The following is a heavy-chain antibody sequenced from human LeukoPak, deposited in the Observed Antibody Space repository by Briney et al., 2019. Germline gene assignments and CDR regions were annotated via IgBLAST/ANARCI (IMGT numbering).Heavy chain of an antibody. CDR1: GGSISSYY. CDR3: ARVRGSKGLEWELLFWFDP. CDR2: IYTSGST. Sequence: SETLSPTCTVSGGSISSYYWSWIRQPPGKGLEWIGYIYTSGSTNYNPSLKSRVTISVDTSKNQFSLKLSSVTAADTAVYYCARVRGSKGLEWELLFWFDPWGQGTLVTVSS. J-gene: IGHJ5*02. D-gene: IGHD1-26*01. V-gene: IGHV4-4*09.